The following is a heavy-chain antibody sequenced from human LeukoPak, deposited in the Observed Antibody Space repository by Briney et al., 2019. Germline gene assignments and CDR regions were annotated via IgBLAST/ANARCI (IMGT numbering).Heavy chain of an antibody. CDR2: VYYSGST. J-gene: IGHJ5*02. CDR3: ARAKSCSGGSCSPGYWFDP. V-gene: IGHV4-59*01. Sequence: SETLSLTCSVSGGSISPYYWSWSRQPPGKGLEWIGYVYYSGSTNYNPSLKSRVTISVDTSKNQFYLKLSSVTAADTAVYYCARAKSCSGGSCSPGYWFDPWGQGTLVTVSS. D-gene: IGHD2-15*01. CDR1: GGSISPYY.